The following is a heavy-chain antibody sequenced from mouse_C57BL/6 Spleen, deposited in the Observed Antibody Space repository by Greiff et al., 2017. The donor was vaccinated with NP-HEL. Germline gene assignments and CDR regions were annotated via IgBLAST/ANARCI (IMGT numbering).Heavy chain of an antibody. CDR1: GYTFTSYW. Sequence: VHLVESGAELVMPGASVKLSCKASGYTFTSYWMHWVKQRPGQGLEWIGEIDPSDSYTNYNQKFKGKSTLTVDKSSSTAYMQLSSLTSEDSAVYYCARGTPYFDYWGQGTTLTVSS. CDR2: IDPSDSYT. V-gene: IGHV1-69*01. CDR3: ARGTPYFDY. J-gene: IGHJ2*01.